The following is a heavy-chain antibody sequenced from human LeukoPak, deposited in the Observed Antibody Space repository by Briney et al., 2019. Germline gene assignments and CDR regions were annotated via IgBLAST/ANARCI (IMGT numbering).Heavy chain of an antibody. J-gene: IGHJ4*02. CDR3: AKVNWNYVPGDFDY. D-gene: IGHD1-7*01. CDR1: GFTFSSYA. Sequence: HPGGSLRLSCAASGFTFSSYAMSWVRRAPGKGLEWVSPISGSGVSTYYADSVKGRFTLSRDNSKNTLYLQMHSLRAEDTAVYYCAKVNWNYVPGDFDYWGQGTLVTVSS. CDR2: ISGSGVST. V-gene: IGHV3-23*01.